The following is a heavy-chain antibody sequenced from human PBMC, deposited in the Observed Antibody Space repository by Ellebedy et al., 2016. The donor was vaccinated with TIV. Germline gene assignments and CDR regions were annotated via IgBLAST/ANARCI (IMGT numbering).Heavy chain of an antibody. J-gene: IGHJ2*01. CDR2: IYPYSGGT. Sequence: ASVKVSCKASGYTFTGSYLHWVRQAPGQGLEWMGWIYPYSGGTNYAPKFQGRVTMTRDTTISTAYMDLSRLRSDDTAVYYCAGDPPGTGDSYFDLWGRGTLVTVSS. CDR3: AGDPPGTGDSYFDL. V-gene: IGHV1-2*02. CDR1: GYTFTGSY. D-gene: IGHD1-1*01.